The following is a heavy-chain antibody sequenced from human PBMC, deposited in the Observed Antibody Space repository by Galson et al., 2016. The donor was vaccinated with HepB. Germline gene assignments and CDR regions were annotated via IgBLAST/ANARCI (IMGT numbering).Heavy chain of an antibody. CDR1: GFTFTNYG. V-gene: IGHV3-33*01. CDR3: AGAPLEARNYFYYDMDV. CDR2: IWYDGSAK. J-gene: IGHJ6*02. Sequence: SLRLSCAASGFTFTNYGMHWVRQAPGKGLEWVALIWYDGSAKYYADSVKGRFTVSRDNSKNTLYLQLNNLRTDDTALYYCAGAPLEARNYFYYDMDVWGQGTTVTVSS. D-gene: IGHD6-6*01.